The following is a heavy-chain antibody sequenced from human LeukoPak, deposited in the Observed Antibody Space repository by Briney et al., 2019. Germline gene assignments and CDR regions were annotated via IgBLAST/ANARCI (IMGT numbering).Heavy chain of an antibody. V-gene: IGHV3-7*03. CDR2: IRQDGDTK. CDR3: ARSLPYGTTWYGRSDF. D-gene: IGHD6-13*01. CDR1: GFPFNAYW. Sequence: GGSLRLSCAASGFPFNAYWMTWVRQAPGKGLEWVANIRQDGDTKYYVDSVKGRFTISRDNAMNPLYLQMNSLRAEDTAIYYCARSLPYGTTWYGRSDFWGQGTLVTVSS. J-gene: IGHJ4*02.